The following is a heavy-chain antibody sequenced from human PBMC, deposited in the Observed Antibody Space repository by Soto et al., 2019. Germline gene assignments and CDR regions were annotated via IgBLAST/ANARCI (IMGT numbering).Heavy chain of an antibody. Sequence: SVKGPCQAAGYTFTGYYMHWVRQAPGQGLEWMGWINPNSGGTNYAQKFQGRVTMTRDTSISTAYMELSRLRSDDTAVYYCARFEYCSSTSCSESDAFDIWGQGTMVTVSS. J-gene: IGHJ3*02. CDR1: GYTFTGYY. CDR2: INPNSGGT. D-gene: IGHD2-2*01. CDR3: ARFEYCSSTSCSESDAFDI. V-gene: IGHV1-2*02.